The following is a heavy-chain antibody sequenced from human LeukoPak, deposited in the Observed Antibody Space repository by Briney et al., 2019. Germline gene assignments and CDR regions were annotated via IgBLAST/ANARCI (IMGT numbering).Heavy chain of an antibody. CDR2: IGSSDTM. CDR3: AREGRSGYDLTGYYGMDV. V-gene: IGHV3-48*03. CDR1: GFTFSTYE. D-gene: IGHD5-12*01. Sequence: GGSLRLSCAASGFTFSTYEMNWVRQAPGRGLEWVSYIGSSDTMYYADSVKGRFTISRDNAKNSLYLQMNSLRAEDTAIYYCAREGRSGYDLTGYYGMDVWGKGTTVTVSS. J-gene: IGHJ6*04.